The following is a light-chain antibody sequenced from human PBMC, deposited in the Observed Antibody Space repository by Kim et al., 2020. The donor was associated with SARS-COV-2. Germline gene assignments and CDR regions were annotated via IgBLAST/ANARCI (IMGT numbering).Light chain of an antibody. Sequence: DIQMTQSPSSLSASVGDRVTITCRASQSISSYLNWYQQKPGKAPKLLIYAASSLQSGVPSRFSGSGSGADFTLTISSLQPDDFATYFCAQSFSTPLTFGGGAQGDIK. CDR3: AQSFSTPLT. CDR1: QSISSY. CDR2: AAS. J-gene: IGKJ4*01. V-gene: IGKV1-39*01.